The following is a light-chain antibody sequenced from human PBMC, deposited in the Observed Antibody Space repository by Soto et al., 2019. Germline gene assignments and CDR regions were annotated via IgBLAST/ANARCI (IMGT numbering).Light chain of an antibody. V-gene: IGLV2-14*01. Sequence: QSALTQPASVSGSPGQSITISCTGTSSDVGGYNYVSWYQQHPGKAPKLMIYDVSNRPSGVSNRFSGSKSGNTASLTISGLKAEDEAYYYCSSYTSSRTSPDVFGPGTKLNVL. CDR3: SSYTSSRTSPDV. CDR1: SSDVGGYNY. CDR2: DVS. J-gene: IGLJ1*01.